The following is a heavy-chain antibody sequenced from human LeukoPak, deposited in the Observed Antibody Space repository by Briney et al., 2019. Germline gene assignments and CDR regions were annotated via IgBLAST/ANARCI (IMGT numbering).Heavy chain of an antibody. CDR3: ARTRYCSSTSCLFVSGDRLGYYYYYMDV. Sequence: SQTLSLTCAISGDSVSRDTAAWNWVRQSPSRGLEWLGRTYYRSKWYNDYAVSVKSRITINPDTSKNQFSLKLSSVTAADTAVYYCARTRYCSSTSCLFVSGDRLGYYYYYMDVWGKGTTVTVSS. D-gene: IGHD2-2*01. J-gene: IGHJ6*03. CDR1: GDSVSRDTAA. CDR2: TYYRSKWYN. V-gene: IGHV6-1*01.